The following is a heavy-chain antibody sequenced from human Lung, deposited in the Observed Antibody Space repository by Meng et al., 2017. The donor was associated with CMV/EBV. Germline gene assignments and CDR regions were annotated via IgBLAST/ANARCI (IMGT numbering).Heavy chain of an antibody. D-gene: IGHD3-3*01. J-gene: IGHJ4*02. CDR3: AGDKGWSGYDV. V-gene: IGHV1-2*02. CDR2: INLNSGGT. Sequence: QVQLVQSGAEVKKPXXPLKLSCKASGYTFTDYYIHWVRQAPGQGLEWMGWINLNSGGTNDSQNFQGRVTMTTNTSISTAYMELSRLTSDDTAVYYCAGDKGWSGYDVWGQGTLVTVSS. CDR1: GYTFTDYY.